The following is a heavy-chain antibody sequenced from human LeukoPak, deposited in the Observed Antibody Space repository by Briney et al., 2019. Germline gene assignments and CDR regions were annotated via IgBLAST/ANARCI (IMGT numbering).Heavy chain of an antibody. V-gene: IGHV3-15*07. J-gene: IGHJ5*02. CDR1: GFTFSSYD. CDR2: IKSKTDGGTT. Sequence: RAGGSLRLSCGASGFTFSSYDMNWVRQAPGKGLEWVGRIKSKTDGGTTDYAAPVKGRFTISRDDSKNTLYLQMNSLKTEDTAMYYCTTDSGSSGYINWFDPWGQGTLVTVSS. CDR3: TTDSGSSGYINWFDP. D-gene: IGHD3-22*01.